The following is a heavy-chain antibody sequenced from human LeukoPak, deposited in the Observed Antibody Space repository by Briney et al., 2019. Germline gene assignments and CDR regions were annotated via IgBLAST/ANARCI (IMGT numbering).Heavy chain of an antibody. CDR2: IYYSGST. V-gene: IGHV4-31*03. D-gene: IGHD3-10*01. CDR3: ARDPNGSGSFDY. CDR1: GGSISRGGYY. Sequence: SQTLSLTCTVSGGSISRGGYYWSWIRQHPGKGLEWIGYIYYSGSTYYNPSLKSRVTISVDTSKNQFSLKLSSVTAADTAVYYCARDPNGSGSFDYWGQGTLVTVSS. J-gene: IGHJ4*02.